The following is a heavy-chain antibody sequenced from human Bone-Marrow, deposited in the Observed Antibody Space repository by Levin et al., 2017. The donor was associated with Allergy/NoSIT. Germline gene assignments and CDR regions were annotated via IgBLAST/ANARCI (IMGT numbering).Heavy chain of an antibody. Sequence: SCAASGFSFDDFAMFWARQGPGKGIEWVSLITWDGSRTHYADSVKGRFTVSRDNGKKSLHLQMNSLKSEDSAFYYCGKASYFPYYFDSWGPGTLVSVSS. CDR2: ITWDGSRT. CDR3: GKASYFPYYFDS. CDR1: GFSFDDFA. D-gene: IGHD2-21*01. J-gene: IGHJ4*02. V-gene: IGHV3-43*01.